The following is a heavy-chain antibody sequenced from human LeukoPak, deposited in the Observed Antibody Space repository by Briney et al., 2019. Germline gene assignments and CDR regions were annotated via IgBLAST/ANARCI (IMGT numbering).Heavy chain of an antibody. Sequence: PSETLSLTCTVSGGSISSHTYYWGWIRQPPGKGLEWIGSIYYSGSTYYNPSLKSRVTISVDTSKSQFSLKLSSVTAADTAVYYCARDYSGGYLNDAFDIWGQGTMVTVSS. V-gene: IGHV4-39*07. CDR2: IYYSGST. J-gene: IGHJ3*02. CDR1: GGSISSHTYY. D-gene: IGHD3-22*01. CDR3: ARDYSGGYLNDAFDI.